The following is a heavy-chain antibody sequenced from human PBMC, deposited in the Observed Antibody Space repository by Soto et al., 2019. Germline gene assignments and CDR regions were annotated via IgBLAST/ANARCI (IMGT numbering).Heavy chain of an antibody. CDR3: ARGPHFDY. CDR2: INHSGST. V-gene: IGHV4-34*01. Sequence: SETLSLTCAVYGGSFSGYHWSWIRQPPGKGLEWIGEINHSGSTNYNPSLKSRVTISVDTSKNQFSLKLSSVTAADTAVYYCARGPHFDYWGQGTLVTVSS. CDR1: GGSFSGYH. J-gene: IGHJ4*02.